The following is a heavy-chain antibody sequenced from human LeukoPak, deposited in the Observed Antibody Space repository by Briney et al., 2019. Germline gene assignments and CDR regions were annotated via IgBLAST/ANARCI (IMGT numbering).Heavy chain of an antibody. CDR2: IYYSGST. D-gene: IGHD3-22*01. J-gene: IGHJ4*02. CDR1: GGSISRSSYY. V-gene: IGHV4-39*01. Sequence: PSETLSLTCTVSGGSISRSSYYWGWIRQPPGKGLEWIGSIYYSGSTYYNPSLKSRVTISVDTSKNQFSLKLSSVTAADTAVYYCARRPDSSGYFLSSHYFDYWGQGTLATVSS. CDR3: ARRPDSSGYFLSSHYFDY.